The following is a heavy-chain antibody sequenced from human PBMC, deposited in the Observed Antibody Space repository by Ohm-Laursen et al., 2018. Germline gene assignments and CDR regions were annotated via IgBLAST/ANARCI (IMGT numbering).Heavy chain of an antibody. Sequence: SSVKVSCKASGGTFSSYAISWVRQAPGQGLEWMGGIIPIFGTANYAQKFQGRVTITADESTSTAYMELSSLRSEDTAVYYCARDGSPYCSITSCDENWFDPWGQGTPVTVSS. V-gene: IGHV1-69*01. CDR3: ARDGSPYCSITSCDENWFDP. D-gene: IGHD2-2*01. CDR2: IIPIFGTA. J-gene: IGHJ5*02. CDR1: GGTFSSYA.